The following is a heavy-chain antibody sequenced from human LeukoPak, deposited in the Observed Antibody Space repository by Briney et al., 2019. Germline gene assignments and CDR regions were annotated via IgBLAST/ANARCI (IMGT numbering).Heavy chain of an antibody. D-gene: IGHD3-3*01. V-gene: IGHV4-61*02. J-gene: IGHJ5*02. CDR1: GGSISSGSYY. CDR2: IYTSGST. CDR3: ARDADDFWSGYFYDP. Sequence: PSETLSLTCTVSGGSISSGSYYWSWIRQPAGKGLEWIGRIYTSGSTNYNPSLKSRVTISVDTSKNQFSLKLSSVTAADTAVYYCARDADDFWSGYFYDPWGQGTLVTVSS.